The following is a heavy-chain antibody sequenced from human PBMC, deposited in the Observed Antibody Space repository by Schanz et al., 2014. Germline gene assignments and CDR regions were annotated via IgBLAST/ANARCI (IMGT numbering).Heavy chain of an antibody. CDR1: GFTFSSYS. V-gene: IGHV3-21*02. CDR3: VRDSFFAFDY. CDR2: IGNGGVTI. Sequence: EVQLVESGGGLVKPGGSLRLSCTASGFTFSSYSMNWVRQAPGKGLEWVSYIGNGGVTIYYADSVKGRFTISRDNAKNSLFLQMNSLRPEDTAVYYCVRDSFFAFDYWGQGTLVTVSS. D-gene: IGHD3-3*01. J-gene: IGHJ4*02.